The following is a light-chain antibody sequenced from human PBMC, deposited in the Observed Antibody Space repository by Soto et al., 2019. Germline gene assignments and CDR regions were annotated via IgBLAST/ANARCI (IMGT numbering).Light chain of an antibody. CDR3: SSYAGIHIV. V-gene: IGLV2-8*01. Sequence: QSALTQPPSASGSPGQSVAISCTGTSSDVGGYNYVSWYQQHPGKAPKLMIYEVSKRPSGVPDRFFGSKSGNTASLTVSGLQAEDEADYYCSSYAGIHIVFGSGTKVTVL. CDR1: SSDVGGYNY. CDR2: EVS. J-gene: IGLJ1*01.